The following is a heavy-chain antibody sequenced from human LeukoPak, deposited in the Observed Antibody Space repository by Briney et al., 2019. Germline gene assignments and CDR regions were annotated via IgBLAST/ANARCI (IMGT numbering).Heavy chain of an antibody. Sequence: GGSLRLSCAASGFTVSGNYMTWVRQAPGKGLEWVSVIYIGGSTYYADSVKGRFTISRDNSKNTLYLQMNSLRAEDTALYFCAKDQVADAAYYYYGMDVWGQGTTVTVSS. D-gene: IGHD6-13*01. CDR2: IYIGGST. J-gene: IGHJ6*02. CDR3: AKDQVADAAYYYYGMDV. CDR1: GFTVSGNY. V-gene: IGHV3-53*01.